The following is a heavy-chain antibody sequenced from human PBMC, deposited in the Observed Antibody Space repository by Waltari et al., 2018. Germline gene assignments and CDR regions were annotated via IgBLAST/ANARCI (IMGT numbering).Heavy chain of an antibody. CDR3: TGRPIYSNSGVDN. V-gene: IGHV4-39*01. D-gene: IGHD6-6*01. CDR1: GGSITSSGYY. CDR2: MYYTGSH. J-gene: IGHJ4*02. Sequence: QLQLQESGPGRVKPSETLSLSCTVSGGSITSSGYYWGWIRQPPGKGLDWIASMYYTGSHYYNPSLGSRGTISVDTYTNELSLKLRSVTAADTAMYYCTGRPIYSNSGVDNWGQGTLVTVSS.